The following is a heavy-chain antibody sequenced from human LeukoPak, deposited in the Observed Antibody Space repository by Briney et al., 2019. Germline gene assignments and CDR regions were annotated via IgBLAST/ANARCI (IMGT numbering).Heavy chain of an antibody. V-gene: IGHV1-8*03. CDR1: GYTFTSCD. D-gene: IGHD3-3*01. CDR3: ARIIYYDFWSGYYTGVYYFDY. J-gene: IGHJ4*02. Sequence: ASVEVSCQASGYTFTSCDINWVRQATGQGLEWMGWMNPNSGNTGYAQKFQGRVTITRNTSISTAYMELSSLRSEDTAVYYCARIIYYDFWSGYYTGVYYFDYWGQGTLVTVSS. CDR2: MNPNSGNT.